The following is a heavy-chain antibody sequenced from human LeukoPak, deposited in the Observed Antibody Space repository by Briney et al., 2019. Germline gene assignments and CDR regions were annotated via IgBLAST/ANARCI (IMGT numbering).Heavy chain of an antibody. J-gene: IGHJ4*02. Sequence: SETLSLTCTVSGGSISSYYWSWIRQPPGKGLEWIGYIYYSGSTNYNPSLKSRVTISVDTSKNQFSLKLSSVTAGDTAIYYCAQDNYGAFDYWGQGSLVTVSS. D-gene: IGHD4-11*01. CDR2: IYYSGST. CDR3: AQDNYGAFDY. V-gene: IGHV4-59*08. CDR1: GGSISSYY.